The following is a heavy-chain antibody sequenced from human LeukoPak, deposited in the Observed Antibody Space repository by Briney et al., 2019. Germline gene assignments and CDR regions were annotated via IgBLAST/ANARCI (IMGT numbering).Heavy chain of an antibody. CDR3: ARHGGSYFYY. J-gene: IGHJ4*02. V-gene: IGHV4-59*08. CDR1: GGSISSYY. CDR2: IYYSGTT. D-gene: IGHD1-26*01. Sequence: SETLTLTCTVSGGSISSYYWSWIRQAPGKGLEWIGYIYYSGTTKYNPSLMSRVTISVDTSKNQFSLRLSSVAAADTAVYYCARHGGSYFYYWGQGTLVTVSS.